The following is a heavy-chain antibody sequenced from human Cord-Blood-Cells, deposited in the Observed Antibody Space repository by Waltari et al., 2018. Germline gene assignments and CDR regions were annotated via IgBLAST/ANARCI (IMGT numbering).Heavy chain of an antibody. CDR2: INHSGST. CDR1: GGSFSGYY. D-gene: IGHD3-3*01. Sequence: QVQLQQWGAGLLKPSETLSLTCAVYGGSFSGYYWSWIRQPPGKGLEWIGEINHSGSTNYNPSLKSRVTISLDTSKNQFSLKLSSVTAADTAVYYCARGGSVYDFWSGYYAEYFQHWGQGTLVTVSS. J-gene: IGHJ1*01. CDR3: ARGGSVYDFWSGYYAEYFQH. V-gene: IGHV4-34*01.